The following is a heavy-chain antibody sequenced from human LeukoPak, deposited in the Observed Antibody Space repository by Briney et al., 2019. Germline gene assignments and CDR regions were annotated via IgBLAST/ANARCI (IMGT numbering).Heavy chain of an antibody. J-gene: IGHJ4*02. D-gene: IGHD2/OR15-2a*01. Sequence: GGSLRLSCAASGFTFRSNAMHWVRQAPGKGLEWVAFISYDGSIKYYADSVKGRFTISRDNSKNTLYLQMNSLRAEDTAVYYCAKDRATQYSLDYWGQGTLVTVSS. CDR1: GFTFRSNA. CDR2: ISYDGSIK. V-gene: IGHV3-30*18. CDR3: AKDRATQYSLDY.